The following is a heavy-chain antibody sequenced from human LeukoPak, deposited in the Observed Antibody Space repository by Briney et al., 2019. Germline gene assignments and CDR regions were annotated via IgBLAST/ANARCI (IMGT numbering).Heavy chain of an antibody. V-gene: IGHV1-69*13. CDR1: GGTFSSYA. J-gene: IGHJ6*02. Sequence: SVKVSCKASGGTFSSYAISWVRQAPGQGLEWMGGIIPIFGTANYAQKFQGRVTITADESTSTAYMELSSLRSEDTAVYYCARDRKDLYYSNYYYYGMDVWGQGTAVTVSS. D-gene: IGHD4-11*01. CDR3: ARDRKDLYYSNYYYYGMDV. CDR2: IIPIFGTA.